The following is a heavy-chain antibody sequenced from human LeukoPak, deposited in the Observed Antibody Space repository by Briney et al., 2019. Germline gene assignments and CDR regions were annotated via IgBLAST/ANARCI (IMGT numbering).Heavy chain of an antibody. D-gene: IGHD3-10*01. CDR1: GGSFSGYY. J-gene: IGHJ6*04. Sequence: SETPSLTCAVYGGSFSGYYWSWIRQPPGKGLEWIGEINHSGSTNYNPSLRSRVTISVDTSKNQFSLKLSSVTAADTAVYYCARERRYGSGSYYNSYYYYYYGMDVWGKGTTVTVSS. V-gene: IGHV4-34*01. CDR3: ARERRYGSGSYYNSYYYYYYGMDV. CDR2: INHSGST.